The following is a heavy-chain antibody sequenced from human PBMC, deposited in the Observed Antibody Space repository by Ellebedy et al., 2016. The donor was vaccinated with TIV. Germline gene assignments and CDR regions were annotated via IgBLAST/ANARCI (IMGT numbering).Heavy chain of an antibody. J-gene: IGHJ6*02. D-gene: IGHD3-10*01. Sequence: AASVKVSCKASGYTFTGYYMHWVRQAPGQGLEWMGWINPNSGGTNYAQKFQGRVTMTRDTSISTAYMELSRLRSDDTAVYYCATGHYGSGSYYYYGMDVWGQGTTVTVSS. CDR2: INPNSGGT. CDR1: GYTFTGYY. V-gene: IGHV1-2*02. CDR3: ATGHYGSGSYYYYGMDV.